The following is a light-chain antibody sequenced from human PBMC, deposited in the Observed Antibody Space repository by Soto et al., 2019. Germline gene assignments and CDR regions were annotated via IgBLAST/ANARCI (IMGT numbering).Light chain of an antibody. Sequence: EIVLTQSPATLSLSPGEGATLSCRAIQSVSSYLLWYQQKPGQTPRLLIYDASNRATGIPARFSGSGSETDFILTISSLEPEDFAVYYCQQRSNWPITFGQGTRLEIK. CDR3: QQRSNWPIT. V-gene: IGKV3-11*01. CDR1: QSVSSY. CDR2: DAS. J-gene: IGKJ5*01.